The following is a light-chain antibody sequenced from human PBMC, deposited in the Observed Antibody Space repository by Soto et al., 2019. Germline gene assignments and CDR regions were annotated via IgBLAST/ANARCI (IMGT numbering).Light chain of an antibody. Sequence: EIVLTQSPGNLSLSQGERATLSCRASQSVSSSYLAWYQQKPGQAPRLLIYGASSRATGIPDRFSGSGSGTDFTLTISRLEPEDFEVYYCQQYGSSITFGQGTRLEI. CDR3: QQYGSSIT. J-gene: IGKJ5*01. CDR2: GAS. CDR1: QSVSSSY. V-gene: IGKV3-20*01.